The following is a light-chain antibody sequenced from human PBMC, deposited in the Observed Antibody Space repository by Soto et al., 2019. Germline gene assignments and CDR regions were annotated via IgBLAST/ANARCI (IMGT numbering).Light chain of an antibody. V-gene: IGLV2-8*01. Sequence: QSALTPPPSASGSPGQSVTISCIGTSRAVGGYNYVSWYQQHPGKAPTLMIYEVSKRPSAVPDRFSGYKSGNTASLTVYGLQAEDEADYSCSSYAASNNLGVFGGGTEITLL. CDR3: SSYAASNNLGV. J-gene: IGLJ2*01. CDR2: EVS. CDR1: SRAVGGYNY.